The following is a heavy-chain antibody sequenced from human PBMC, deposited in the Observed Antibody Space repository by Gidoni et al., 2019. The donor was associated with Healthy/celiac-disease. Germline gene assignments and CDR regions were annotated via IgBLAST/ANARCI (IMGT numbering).Heavy chain of an antibody. CDR2: ISSSSSYI. V-gene: IGHV3-21*01. CDR1: GSTFISSS. CDR3: ARDLESGWMVRGVIPWWFDP. J-gene: IGHJ5*02. D-gene: IGHD3-10*01. Sequence: EVHLVDSGGGLLKPGGSLRISVSASGSTFISSSMNWVRQAPGKGLELVSSISSSSSYIYYADSVKGRFTISRDNAKNSLYLQMNSLRAEDTAVYYCARDLESGWMVRGVIPWWFDPWGQGTLVTVSS.